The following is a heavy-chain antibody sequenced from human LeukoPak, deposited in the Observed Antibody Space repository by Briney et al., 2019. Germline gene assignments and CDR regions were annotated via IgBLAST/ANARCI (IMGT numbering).Heavy chain of an antibody. CDR1: GYTFTGYY. J-gene: IGHJ5*02. Sequence: ASVKVSCKASGYTFTGYYMHWVRQAPGQGLEWMGWINPNSGGTNYAQRLQGRVTMTRDTSISTACMELSRLRSDDTAVYYCARDRSSIAAGRVVWFDPWGQGTLVTVSS. D-gene: IGHD6-13*01. V-gene: IGHV1-2*02. CDR3: ARDRSSIAAGRVVWFDP. CDR2: INPNSGGT.